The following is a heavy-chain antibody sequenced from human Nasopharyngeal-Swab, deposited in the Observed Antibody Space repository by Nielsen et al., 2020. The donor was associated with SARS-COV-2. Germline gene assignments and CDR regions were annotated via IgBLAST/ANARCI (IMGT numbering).Heavy chain of an antibody. J-gene: IGHJ4*02. CDR2: INHSGSI. V-gene: IGHV4-34*01. CDR1: GGSFSGYY. Sequence: SETLSLTCAVSGGSFSGYYWSWIRQSPGKGLEWIGEINHSGSINYNLSLKSRVTISVKTSKNQFSLKLSSVTAADTAVYYCARGRGITVTTPSPVFDYWGQGTLVTVSS. CDR3: ARGRGITVTTPSPVFDY. D-gene: IGHD1-20*01.